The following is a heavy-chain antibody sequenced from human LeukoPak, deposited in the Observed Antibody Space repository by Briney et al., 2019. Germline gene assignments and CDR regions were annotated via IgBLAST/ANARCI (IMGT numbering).Heavy chain of an antibody. J-gene: IGHJ4*02. CDR2: ISSSGSTI. CDR3: ARENTAGIEN. V-gene: IGHV3-48*03. Sequence: GGSLRLSCAASGFTLSSYEMNWVRQAPGKGLEWVSYISSSGSTIYYADSVKGRFTISRDNAKNSLYLQMNSLRAEDTAVYYCARENTAGIENWGQGTLVTVSS. CDR1: GFTLSSYE. D-gene: IGHD6-19*01.